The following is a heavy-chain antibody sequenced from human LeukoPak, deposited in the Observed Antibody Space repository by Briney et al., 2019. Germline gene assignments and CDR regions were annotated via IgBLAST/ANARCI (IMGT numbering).Heavy chain of an antibody. CDR2: INPNSGGT. D-gene: IGHD2-15*01. CDR3: ARDLYCSGGSCYPGNNWFDP. J-gene: IGHJ5*02. Sequence: ASVKISCKASGYTFTGYYMHWVRQAPGQGLEWMGWINPNSGGTNYAQKFQGRVTMTRDTSISTAYMELSRLRSDDTAVYYCARDLYCSGGSCYPGNNWFDPWGQGTLVTVSS. V-gene: IGHV1-2*02. CDR1: GYTFTGYY.